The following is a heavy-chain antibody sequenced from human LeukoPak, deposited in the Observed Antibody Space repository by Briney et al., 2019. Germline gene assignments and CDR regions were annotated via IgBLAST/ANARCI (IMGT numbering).Heavy chain of an antibody. CDR3: ARGPTGYSSGA. CDR1: GISVSSSH. J-gene: IGHJ5*02. D-gene: IGHD6-19*01. CDR2: IYSGGST. Sequence: PGGSLRLSCAASGISVSSSHMSWVRQAPGKGLEWVSVIYSGGSTFYGDSVKGRFTISRDNSKNTLYLQMNSLRGEDTAVYYCARGPTGYSSGAWGQGTLVTVSS. V-gene: IGHV3-53*01.